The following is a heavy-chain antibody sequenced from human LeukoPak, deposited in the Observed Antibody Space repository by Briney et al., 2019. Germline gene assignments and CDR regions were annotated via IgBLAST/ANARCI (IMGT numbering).Heavy chain of an antibody. CDR3: ARIRHSGIDYYSYGMDV. CDR1: GGSISSYY. Sequence: SETLSLTCTVSGGSISSYYWSWIRQPPGKGLEWIGYIYYSGSTNYNPSLKSRVTISVDTSKNQFSLKLSSVTAADTAVYYCARIRHSGIDYYSYGMDVWGQGTTVTVSS. V-gene: IGHV4-59*01. CDR2: IYYSGST. D-gene: IGHD3-10*01. J-gene: IGHJ6*02.